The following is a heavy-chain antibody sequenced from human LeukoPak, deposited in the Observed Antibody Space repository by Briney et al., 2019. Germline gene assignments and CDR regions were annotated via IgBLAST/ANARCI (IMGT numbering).Heavy chain of an antibody. Sequence: PSQTLSLTCTVSGGSISSGGYYWSWIRQPAGKGLEYIGRIYSTGSTNSNPSLRSRVTISVDTSKNHFSLKLSSVTAADTAVYYCARDQTYSGSGIYTYFDYWGQGILVTVST. V-gene: IGHV4-61*02. CDR2: IYSTGST. CDR3: ARDQTYSGSGIYTYFDY. J-gene: IGHJ4*02. D-gene: IGHD3-10*01. CDR1: GGSISSGGYY.